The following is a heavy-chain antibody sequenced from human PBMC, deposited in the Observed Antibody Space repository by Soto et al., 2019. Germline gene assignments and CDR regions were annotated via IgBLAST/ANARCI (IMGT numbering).Heavy chain of an antibody. V-gene: IGHV4-31*03. J-gene: IGHJ3*02. CDR2: SYYNGNT. CDR3: ARGTGLAAFEI. CDR1: GGSISNGNYY. Sequence: QVQLQESGPGLVKPSQTLSLTCSVSGGSISNGNYYWSWIRQHPGKGLEWIGYSYYNGNTYYSPSLKSRVTISVDTSKNSFSLKPSSVTAADTAVYYCARGTGLAAFEIWVQGTMVTVSS. D-gene: IGHD3-3*02.